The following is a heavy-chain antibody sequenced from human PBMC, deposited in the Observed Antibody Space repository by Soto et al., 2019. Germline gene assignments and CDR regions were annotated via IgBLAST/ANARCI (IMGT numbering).Heavy chain of an antibody. CDR1: GGSISSSSYY. CDR3: ARLTYYSGSYSRRPFDY. D-gene: IGHD1-26*01. Sequence: QLQLQESGPGLVKPSETLSLTCTVSGGSISSSSYYWGWIRQPPGKGLEWIGSIYYSGSTYYNPSLKSRVTISVDTSKNQFSLKLSSVTAADTAVYYCARLTYYSGSYSRRPFDYWGQGTLVTVSS. V-gene: IGHV4-39*01. CDR2: IYYSGST. J-gene: IGHJ4*02.